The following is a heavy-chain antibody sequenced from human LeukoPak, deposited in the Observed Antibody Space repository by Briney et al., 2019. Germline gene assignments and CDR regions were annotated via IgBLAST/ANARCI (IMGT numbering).Heavy chain of an antibody. J-gene: IGHJ4*02. V-gene: IGHV3-23*01. CDR3: ARGTESDYGGFDY. D-gene: IGHD4-23*01. Sequence: GGPLRLSCAASGFTFSSSAMSWVRQAPGKGLEWVSAISNNGGYTYYADSVQGRFTISRDNAKNSLYLQMNSLRAEDTAVYYCARGTESDYGGFDYWGQGTLVTVSS. CDR1: GFTFSSSA. CDR2: ISNNGGYT.